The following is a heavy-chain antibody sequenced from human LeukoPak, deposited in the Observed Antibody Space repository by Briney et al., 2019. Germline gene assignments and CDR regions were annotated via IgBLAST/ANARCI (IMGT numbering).Heavy chain of an antibody. CDR1: GFTFSSYS. D-gene: IGHD4-17*01. V-gene: IGHV3-21*01. J-gene: IGHJ4*02. CDR3: ARGQTTVTIGDY. CDR2: ISSSSSYI. Sequence: GGSLRLSCAASGFTFSSYSMNWVRQAPGKGLEWVSSISSSSSYIYYADSVKGRFTISRDNAKNSLCLQMNSLRAEDTAVYYCARGQTTVTIGDYWGQGTLVTVSS.